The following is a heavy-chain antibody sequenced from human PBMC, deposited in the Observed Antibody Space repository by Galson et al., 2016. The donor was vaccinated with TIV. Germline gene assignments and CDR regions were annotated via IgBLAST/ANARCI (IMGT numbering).Heavy chain of an antibody. D-gene: IGHD5-12*01. CDR2: INPKSGAT. J-gene: IGHJ3*02. V-gene: IGHV1-2*06. Sequence: SVKVSCKASGYTFIDYYIGWVRQAPGQGLEWMGRINPKSGATNYAQKFRGRVTLTWDTSISTAFMDLTSLRSDDTAVYYCARDNQATFGYDDAFDIWGQGTLVTVSS. CDR1: GYTFIDYY. CDR3: ARDNQATFGYDDAFDI.